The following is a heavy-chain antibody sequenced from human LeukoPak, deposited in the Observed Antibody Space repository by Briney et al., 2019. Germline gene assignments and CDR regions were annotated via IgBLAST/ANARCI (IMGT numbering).Heavy chain of an antibody. CDR1: GGSISSYY. CDR2: IYYSGST. D-gene: IGHD4-17*01. CDR3: ARDKGTTVTNYGMDV. V-gene: IGHV4-59*01. J-gene: IGHJ6*04. Sequence: SETLSLTCTVSGGSISSYYWGWIRQPPGKGLEWIGYIYYSGSTNYNPSLKSRVTISVDTSKNQFSLKLSSVTAADTAVYYCARDKGTTVTNYGMDVWGKGTTVTVSS.